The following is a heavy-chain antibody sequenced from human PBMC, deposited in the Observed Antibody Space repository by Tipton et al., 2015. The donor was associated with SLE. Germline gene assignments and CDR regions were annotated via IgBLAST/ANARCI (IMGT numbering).Heavy chain of an antibody. D-gene: IGHD6-19*01. V-gene: IGHV4-34*01. CDR1: GGSISSHY. J-gene: IGHJ6*02. Sequence: TLSLTCTVSGGSISSHYWSWIRQPPGKGLEWIGEINHSGSTNYNPSLKSRVTISVDTSKNQFSLKLSSVTAADTAVYYCARGGGSGWYYYYGMDVWGQGTTVTVSS. CDR2: INHSGST. CDR3: ARGGGSGWYYYYGMDV.